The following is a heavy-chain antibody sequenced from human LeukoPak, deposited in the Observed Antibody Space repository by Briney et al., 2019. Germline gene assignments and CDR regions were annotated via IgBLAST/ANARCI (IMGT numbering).Heavy chain of an antibody. CDR2: IIPIFGIA. CDR3: ARDSDYGDYVGY. J-gene: IGHJ4*02. Sequence: SVKVSCKASGGTFSSYAISWVRQAPGQGLEWMGRIIPIFGIANYAQKFQGRVTITADKSTSTAYMELSSLRSEDTAVHYCARDSDYGDYVGYWGQGTLVTVSS. D-gene: IGHD4-17*01. V-gene: IGHV1-69*04. CDR1: GGTFSSYA.